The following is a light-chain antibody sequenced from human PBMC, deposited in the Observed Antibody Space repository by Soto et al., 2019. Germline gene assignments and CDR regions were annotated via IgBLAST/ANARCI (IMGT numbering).Light chain of an antibody. CDR1: QSISPY. CDR2: MAS. Sequence: GDRVTITCRASQSISPYLAWYQQKPGKAPKLLIYMASSLQSGVPSRFSGSGSGTEFTLTISSLQPDDFANYYCQQSNSYPSTFGQGTQVDIK. V-gene: IGKV1-5*03. CDR3: QQSNSYPST. J-gene: IGKJ1*01.